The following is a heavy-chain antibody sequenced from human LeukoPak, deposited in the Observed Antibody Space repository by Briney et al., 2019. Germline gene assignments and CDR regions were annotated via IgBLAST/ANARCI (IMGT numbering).Heavy chain of an antibody. D-gene: IGHD3-9*01. CDR1: GFTFGDFY. CDR3: ARTRGYDILTGYYPGEFDY. Sequence: GSLRLSCAASGFTFGDFYMSWMRQAPGKGLEWIGYIYYSGSTNYNPSLKSRVTISVDTSKNQFSLKLSSVTAADTAVYYCARTRGYDILTGYYPGEFDYWGQGTLVTVSS. V-gene: IGHV4-59*08. CDR2: IYYSGST. J-gene: IGHJ4*02.